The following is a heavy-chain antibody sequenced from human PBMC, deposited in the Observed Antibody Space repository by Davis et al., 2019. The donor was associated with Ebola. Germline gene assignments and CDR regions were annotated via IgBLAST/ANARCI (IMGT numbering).Heavy chain of an antibody. Sequence: GESLKISCAASGFTFSSYGMHWVRQAPGKGLEWVAVISYDGSNKYYADSVKGRFTISRDNSKNSLYLQMNSLRAEDTAVYYCARAQLGGYSYDSYYYYGMDVWGQGTTVTVSS. J-gene: IGHJ6*02. D-gene: IGHD5-18*01. CDR3: ARAQLGGYSYDSYYYYGMDV. CDR1: GFTFSSYG. CDR2: ISYDGSNK. V-gene: IGHV3-30*03.